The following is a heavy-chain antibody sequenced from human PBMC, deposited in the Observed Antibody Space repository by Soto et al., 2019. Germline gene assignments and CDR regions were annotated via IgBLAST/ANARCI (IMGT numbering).Heavy chain of an antibody. D-gene: IGHD3-10*01. J-gene: IGHJ4*02. CDR2: ISSSGSTT. CDR3: TRAAWFPYLSFY. V-gene: IGHV3-48*03. CDR1: GFTFSRFE. Sequence: LRLSCAASGFTFSRFELHWVRQAPGKGLEWISYISSSGSTTYYASSVEGRFTISRDNANNSVYLQMDSLRAEDTALYYCTRAAWFPYLSFYWGQGALVTVSS.